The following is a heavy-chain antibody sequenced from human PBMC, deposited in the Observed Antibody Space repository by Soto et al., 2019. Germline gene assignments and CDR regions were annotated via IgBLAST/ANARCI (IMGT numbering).Heavy chain of an antibody. CDR3: ASWERWLHRFDY. CDR2: IIPIFCTA. CDR1: GGTFSSYA. V-gene: IGHV1-69*12. J-gene: IGHJ4*02. D-gene: IGHD5-12*01. Sequence: QVQLVQSGAEVKKPGSSVKVSCKASGGTFSSYAISWVRQAPGQGLEWMGGIIPIFCTANYAQKFQGRVTITADESTSPAYMELSSLRSEDTGVYYCASWERWLHRFDYWGQGALVTVSS.